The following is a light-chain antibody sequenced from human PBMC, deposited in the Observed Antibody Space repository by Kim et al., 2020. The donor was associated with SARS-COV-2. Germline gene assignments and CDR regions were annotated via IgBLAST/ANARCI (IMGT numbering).Light chain of an antibody. CDR1: QSVSSW. CDR3: QQYDSHPYT. V-gene: IGKV1-5*03. J-gene: IGKJ2*01. Sequence: DIQMTQSLSTLSASVGDRVTITCRASQSVSSWLAWYQQKPGKAPKLLIYKASTLEGGVPSRFSGRGSGTEFTLTINSLQPDDFATYSCQQYDSHPYTFGQGTKVDIK. CDR2: KAS.